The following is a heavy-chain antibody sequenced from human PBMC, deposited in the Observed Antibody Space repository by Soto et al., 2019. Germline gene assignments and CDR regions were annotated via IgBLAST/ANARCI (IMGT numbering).Heavy chain of an antibody. CDR1: GYTFITFY. V-gene: IGHV1-46*01. D-gene: IGHD3-22*01. CDR2: ISPSGGST. J-gene: IGHJ3*02. CDR3: ATASGTHYDISGTYAFDM. Sequence: ASVKVSCKASGYTFITFYMHWVRQAPGQGLEWMGIISPSGGSTNYAQKFQGRVTMTRDTSTSTLYMELSSLTSEDTAVYFCATASGTHYDISGTYAFDMWGQGTMVT.